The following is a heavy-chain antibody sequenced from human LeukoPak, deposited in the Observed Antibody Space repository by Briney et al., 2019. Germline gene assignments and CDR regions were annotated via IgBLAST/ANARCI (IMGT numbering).Heavy chain of an antibody. J-gene: IGHJ4*02. Sequence: SSETLSLTCSVSGGSISGTSYCWGWIRQPPGKGPEWIGSHYHTGRIYHNPSLNSRVTIPVDTSKNQFSLKLSSVTDADTAVYYCARDGSDNWGLFDNWGRGTLVTVSS. D-gene: IGHD1-1*01. CDR2: HYHTGRI. CDR3: ARDGSDNWGLFDN. V-gene: IGHV4-39*07. CDR1: GGSISGTSYC.